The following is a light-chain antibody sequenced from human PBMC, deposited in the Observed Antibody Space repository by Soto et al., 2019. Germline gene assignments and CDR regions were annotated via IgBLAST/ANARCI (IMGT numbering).Light chain of an antibody. V-gene: IGKV1-5*03. J-gene: IGKJ1*01. Sequence: DIKMSQSPSTLSASVGDRVTITCRARQSISSWLAWYQQKPGKAPKLLIYKASSLESGVPSRFSGSGSGTEFTLTISSLQPEDFATYYCQQYNSYSQTFGQGTMVDI. CDR1: QSISSW. CDR3: QQYNSYSQT. CDR2: KAS.